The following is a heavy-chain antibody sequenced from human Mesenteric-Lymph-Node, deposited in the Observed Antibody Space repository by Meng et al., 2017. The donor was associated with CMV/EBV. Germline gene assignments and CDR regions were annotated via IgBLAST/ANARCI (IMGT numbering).Heavy chain of an antibody. J-gene: IGHJ5*02. Sequence: GESLKISCAASGFTLSTYWMHWVRQAPGKGLVWISRINTDGSGTSYADAVKGRFTISRDNAKNTLYLQMNSLRAEDSAVYYCARGTSITVPWSAVDPRGQGTLVTVSS. CDR2: INTDGSGT. CDR3: ARGTSITVPWSAVDP. D-gene: IGHD3-3*01. CDR1: GFTLSTYW. V-gene: IGHV3-74*01.